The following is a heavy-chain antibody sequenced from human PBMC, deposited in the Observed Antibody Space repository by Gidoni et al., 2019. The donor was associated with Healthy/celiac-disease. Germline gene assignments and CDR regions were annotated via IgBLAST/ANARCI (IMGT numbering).Heavy chain of an antibody. CDR3: ARQRYGGNSAGWYFDL. Sequence: EVQLVQSGAAVKKPGESLKISCKGSGYSFTSYWLGWVRQMPGKGLEWMGIFYPGDSDTRYSPSFQGQVTISADKSISTAYLQWSSLKASDTAMYYCARQRYGGNSAGWYFDLWGRGTLVTVSS. CDR2: FYPGDSDT. J-gene: IGHJ2*01. CDR1: GYSFTSYW. V-gene: IGHV5-51*01. D-gene: IGHD2-21*02.